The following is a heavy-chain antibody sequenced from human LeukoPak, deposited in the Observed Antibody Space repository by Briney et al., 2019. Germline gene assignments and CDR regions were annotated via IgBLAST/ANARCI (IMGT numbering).Heavy chain of an antibody. V-gene: IGHV3-48*01. Sequence: GGSLRLSCAASGFTFSSYSMNWVRQAPGKGLEWVSYISTSSSSIYNADSVKGRFTISRDNSKNTLYLQMTSLRAEDTALYYCAKGHTLRLGELSPLDFWGQGTLVTVSS. J-gene: IGHJ4*02. CDR3: AKGHTLRLGELSPLDF. D-gene: IGHD3-16*02. CDR2: ISTSSSSI. CDR1: GFTFSSYS.